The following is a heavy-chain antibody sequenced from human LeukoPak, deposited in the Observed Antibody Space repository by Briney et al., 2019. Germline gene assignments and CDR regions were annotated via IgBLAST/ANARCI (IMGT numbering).Heavy chain of an antibody. CDR3: ARYNGSGSFLDY. Sequence: PSETLSLTCTVSGYSISSGYYWGWIRQPPGKGLEWIGSIYHSGSTYYNPSLKSRVTISVDTSKNQFSLKLSSVTAADTAVYYCARYNGSGSFLDYWGQGTLVTVSS. D-gene: IGHD3-10*01. CDR1: GYSISSGYY. CDR2: IYHSGST. V-gene: IGHV4-38-2*02. J-gene: IGHJ4*02.